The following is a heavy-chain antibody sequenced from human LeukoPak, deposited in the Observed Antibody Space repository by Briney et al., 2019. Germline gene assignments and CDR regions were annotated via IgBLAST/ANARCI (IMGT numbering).Heavy chain of an antibody. Sequence: SETLSLTCAVYGGSFSGYYWSWIRQPPGKGLEWIGEINHSGSTNYNPSLKSRVTISVDTSKNQFSLKLSSVTAADTAVYYCARVRGWVAVAGHYVDYWGQGTLVTVSS. V-gene: IGHV4-34*01. J-gene: IGHJ4*02. CDR2: INHSGST. CDR1: GGSFSGYY. CDR3: ARVRGWVAVAGHYVDY. D-gene: IGHD6-19*01.